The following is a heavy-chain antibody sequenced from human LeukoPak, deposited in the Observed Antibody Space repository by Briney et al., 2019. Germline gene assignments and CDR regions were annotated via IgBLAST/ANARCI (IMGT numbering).Heavy chain of an antibody. CDR3: ATFGIVVVPAAMGSTGYYFDY. CDR1: GYTLTELS. J-gene: IGHJ4*02. D-gene: IGHD2-2*01. V-gene: IGHV1-24*01. Sequence: ASVKVSCKVSGYTLTELSMHWVRQAPGKGLEWMGGFDPEDGETIYAQKFQGRVTMTEVTSTDTAYMELSSLRSEDTAVYYCATFGIVVVPAAMGSTGYYFDYWGQGTLVTVSS. CDR2: FDPEDGET.